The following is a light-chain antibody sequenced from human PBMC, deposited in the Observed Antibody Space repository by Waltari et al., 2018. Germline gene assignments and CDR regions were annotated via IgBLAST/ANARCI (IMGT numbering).Light chain of an antibody. CDR2: KAS. V-gene: IGKV1-12*01. Sequence: DIQMTQSPSSLSASVGDRVTITCRASQGISSWLVWYQQKPGKAPKVLIYKASSLQSGVPSRFSGSGSGTDFTLTISSLQPEDFATYYCQQYNSVPLTFGGGTKVENK. CDR3: QQYNSVPLT. J-gene: IGKJ4*01. CDR1: QGISSW.